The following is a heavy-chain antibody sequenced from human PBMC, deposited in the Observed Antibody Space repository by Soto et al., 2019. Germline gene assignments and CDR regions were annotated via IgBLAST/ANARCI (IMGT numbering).Heavy chain of an antibody. CDR2: IIPIIGII. CDR3: AGDPDSHYNDSHASSYP. CDR1: GGTFSTYT. D-gene: IGHD4-4*01. J-gene: IGHJ5*02. V-gene: IGHV1-69*08. Sequence: QVQLVQSGAEVKKPGSSVKVSCKASGGTFSTYTITWVRQAPGQGLEWMGRIIPIIGIINYAQQFQGRVTISADKYTSTAYMELTGLTSDDTAVYYCAGDPDSHYNDSHASSYPWGQGTLVTVSS.